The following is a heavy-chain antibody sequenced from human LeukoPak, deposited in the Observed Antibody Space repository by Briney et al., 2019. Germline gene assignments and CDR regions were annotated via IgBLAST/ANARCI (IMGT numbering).Heavy chain of an antibody. Sequence: GGSLRLSCAASGFTVSSNYMSWVRQAPGRGLEWVSVIYSGGSTYYADSGKGRFTISRDNSKDTLYLQMNSLRAEDTAVYYCARVRQLLWFGELLADAFDIWGQGTMVTVSS. D-gene: IGHD3-10*01. CDR1: GFTVSSNY. CDR3: ARVRQLLWFGELLADAFDI. CDR2: IYSGGST. J-gene: IGHJ3*02. V-gene: IGHV3-53*01.